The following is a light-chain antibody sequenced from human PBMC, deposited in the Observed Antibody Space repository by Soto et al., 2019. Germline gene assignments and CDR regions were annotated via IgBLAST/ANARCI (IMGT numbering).Light chain of an antibody. Sequence: DIPMTQSPSILSASVGDRVTITCRASQSVSTWVAWYQQKPGKAPKLLIFEASTLQRGVPSRFSGSGSETEFTLTISGLQPDDFATYYCQHYDSHRGSFGQGTKLELK. CDR3: QHYDSHRGS. V-gene: IGKV1-5*01. CDR1: QSVSTW. CDR2: EAS. J-gene: IGKJ2*01.